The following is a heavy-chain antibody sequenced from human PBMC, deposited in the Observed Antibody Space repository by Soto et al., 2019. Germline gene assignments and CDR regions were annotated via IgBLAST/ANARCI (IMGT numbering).Heavy chain of an antibody. D-gene: IGHD3-22*01. CDR3: ARGKYYYDSSGYPTPDY. V-gene: IGHV1-18*01. J-gene: IGHJ4*02. Sequence: ASVNVSCQASGYTFTIYGISWVRQAPGQGLEWMGWISAYNGNTNYAQKLQGRVTMTTDTSTSTAYMELRSLRSDDTAVYYCARGKYYYDSSGYPTPDYWGQGTLVTVSS. CDR2: ISAYNGNT. CDR1: GYTFTIYG.